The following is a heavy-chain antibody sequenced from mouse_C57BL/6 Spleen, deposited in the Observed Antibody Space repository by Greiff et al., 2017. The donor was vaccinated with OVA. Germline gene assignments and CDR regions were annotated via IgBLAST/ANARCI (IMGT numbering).Heavy chain of an antibody. D-gene: IGHD1-1*01. J-gene: IGHJ4*01. Sequence: QVQLQQSGAELVRPGASVTLSCKASGYTFTDYEMHWVKQTPVHGLEWIGAIDPETGGTAYNQKFKGKAILTADKSSSTAYMELRSLTSEDSAVYYCTRWGYGSGEDYAMDYWGQGTSVTVSS. CDR3: TRWGYGSGEDYAMDY. V-gene: IGHV1-15*01. CDR2: IDPETGGT. CDR1: GYTFTDYE.